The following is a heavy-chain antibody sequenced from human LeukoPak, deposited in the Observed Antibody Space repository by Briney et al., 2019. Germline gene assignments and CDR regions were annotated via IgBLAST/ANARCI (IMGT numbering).Heavy chain of an antibody. CDR3: ARDKSSGYYYFDY. V-gene: IGHV3-21*01. CDR2: ISSSSSYI. J-gene: IGHJ4*02. CDR1: GFTFSSYS. Sequence: GGSLRLSCAASGFTFSSYSMNWVRQAPGKGLEWVSSISSSSSYIYYADSVKGRFTISRDNAKNSLYLQMNSLRAEDTAVYYCARDKSSGYYYFDYWGQGTLVTVSS. D-gene: IGHD3-22*01.